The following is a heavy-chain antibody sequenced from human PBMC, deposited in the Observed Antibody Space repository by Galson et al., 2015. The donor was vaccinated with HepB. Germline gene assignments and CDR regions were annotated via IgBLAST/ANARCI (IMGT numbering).Heavy chain of an antibody. CDR1: GGSISSSSYY. CDR3: ARVPLGGYSSSWYVRLYNWFDP. J-gene: IGHJ5*02. CDR2: IYYSGST. Sequence: LSLTCTVSGGSISSSSYYWGWIRQPPGKGLEWIGSIYYSGSTYYNPSLKSRVTISVDTSKNQFSLKLSSVTAADTAVYYCARVPLGGYSSSWYVRLYNWFDPWGQGTLVTVSS. V-gene: IGHV4-39*07. D-gene: IGHD6-13*01.